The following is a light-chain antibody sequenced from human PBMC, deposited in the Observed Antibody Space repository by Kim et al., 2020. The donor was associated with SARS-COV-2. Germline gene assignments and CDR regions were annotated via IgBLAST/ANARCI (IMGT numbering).Light chain of an antibody. Sequence: GKTVTLSCTGSSGSIASNYVQWYQQRPGSAPTTVIYEDNQRPSGVPDRFSGSIDSSSNSASLTISGLKTEDEADYYCQSYDSSNPVFGGGTQLTVL. CDR2: EDN. CDR1: SGSIASNY. J-gene: IGLJ3*02. CDR3: QSYDSSNPV. V-gene: IGLV6-57*02.